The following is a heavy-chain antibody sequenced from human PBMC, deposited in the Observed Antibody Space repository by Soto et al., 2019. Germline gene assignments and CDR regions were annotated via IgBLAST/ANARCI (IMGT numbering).Heavy chain of an antibody. CDR3: AKGSMPEHYGDTLFDY. CDR1: GFSFSSYA. J-gene: IGHJ4*02. V-gene: IGHV3-23*01. Sequence: QLLESGGGLVQPGGSLRLSCEASGFSFSSYALSWVRQAPGKGLEWVSTFSAGGRAYYADSVKGRFTIAKDTSKNTLHLQASSLRAEDTAVYYCAKGSMPEHYGDTLFDYWGQGTRVTVSS. D-gene: IGHD4-17*01. CDR2: FSAGGRA.